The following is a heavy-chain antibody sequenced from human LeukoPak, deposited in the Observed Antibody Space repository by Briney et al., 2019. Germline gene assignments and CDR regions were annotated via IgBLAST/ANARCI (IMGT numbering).Heavy chain of an antibody. CDR3: ARSASHIVGATILYFQH. Sequence: GGSLRLSCAASGFTFSSYSMNWVRQAPGKGLEWVSSISSSSSYIYYADSVKGRFTISRDNAKNSLYLQMNSLRAEDTAVYYCARSASHIVGATILYFQHWGQGTLVTVSS. V-gene: IGHV3-21*01. CDR2: ISSSSSYI. D-gene: IGHD1-26*01. CDR1: GFTFSSYS. J-gene: IGHJ1*01.